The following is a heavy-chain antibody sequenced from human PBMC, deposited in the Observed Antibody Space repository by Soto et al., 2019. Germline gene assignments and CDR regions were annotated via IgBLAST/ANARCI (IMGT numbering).Heavy chain of an antibody. CDR2: IYHSGSA. Sequence: QVQLQESGPGLVKPSGTLSLTCAVSGGSVSSSNWWSWVRQSPGKGLEWRGEIYHSGSAHYNPSLTSRATLSLKKSTTQFSLRLTSVTSADTAVYYCARVPGVVVSADDAFDIWGQGTRVIVSS. V-gene: IGHV4-4*02. D-gene: IGHD2-21*02. CDR1: GGSVSSSNW. CDR3: ARVPGVVVSADDAFDI. J-gene: IGHJ3*02.